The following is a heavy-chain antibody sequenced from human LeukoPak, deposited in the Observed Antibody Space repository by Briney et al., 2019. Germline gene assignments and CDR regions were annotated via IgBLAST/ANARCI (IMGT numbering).Heavy chain of an antibody. CDR2: IIPILGIA. CDR1: GYTFTSYG. CDR3: ARDGPLLEQYYYYYGMDV. Sequence: SVKVSCKASGYTFTSYGISWVRQAPGQGLEWMGRIIPILGIANYAQKFQGRGTITADNSTSTAYMELSSLRSEDTAVYYCARDGPLLEQYYYYYGMDVWGQGTTVTVSS. V-gene: IGHV1-69*04. J-gene: IGHJ6*02.